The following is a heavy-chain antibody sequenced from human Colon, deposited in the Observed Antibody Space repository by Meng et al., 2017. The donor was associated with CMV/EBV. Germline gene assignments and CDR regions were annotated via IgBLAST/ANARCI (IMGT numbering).Heavy chain of an antibody. CDR1: GFIFSTYV. CDR2: ISRSGDSP. Sequence: EVQLLESGGGLVQPGGSLVLFCAASGFIFSTYVMSWVRQAPGKGLEWVSAISRSGDSPYYADSVKGRFTVSRDNSKNMVYLQMNSLRAEDTAIYYCAKDTETLAPYYFEYWGQGTLVTVYS. D-gene: IGHD4-17*01. J-gene: IGHJ4*02. CDR3: AKDTETLAPYYFEY. V-gene: IGHV3-23*01.